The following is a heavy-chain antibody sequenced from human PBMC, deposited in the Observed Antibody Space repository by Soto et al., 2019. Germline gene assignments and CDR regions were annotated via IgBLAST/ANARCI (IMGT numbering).Heavy chain of an antibody. Sequence: ASVKVSCKASGYTFTSYDINWVRQATGQGLEWMGWMNPNSGNTGYAQKFQGRVTMTRNTSISTAYMELSSLRSEDTAVYYCARXMSSYQLLYGYYYYGMDVWGQGTTVTV. CDR1: GYTFTSYD. CDR2: MNPNSGNT. CDR3: ARXMSSYQLLYGYYYYGMDV. J-gene: IGHJ6*02. D-gene: IGHD2-2*02. V-gene: IGHV1-8*01.